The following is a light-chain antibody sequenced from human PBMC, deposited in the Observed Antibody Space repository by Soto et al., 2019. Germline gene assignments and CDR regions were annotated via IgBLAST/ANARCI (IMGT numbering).Light chain of an antibody. CDR2: KAS. V-gene: IGKV1-5*03. CDR1: QSISTW. CDR3: QQYNGYPLT. Sequence: DIQMTQSPSTLSASVGDRVTITCRASQSISTWLAWYQQKPGKAPKLLIYKASSLRNGVPSRFSGSCSGTEFTLTIYSLQPDDFAGYYCQQYNGYPLTFGQGTKLEIK. J-gene: IGKJ2*01.